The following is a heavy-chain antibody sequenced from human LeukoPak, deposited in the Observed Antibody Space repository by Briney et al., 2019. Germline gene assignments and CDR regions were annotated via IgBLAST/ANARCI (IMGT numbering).Heavy chain of an antibody. Sequence: PETLSLTCAVYGGSFSGYYWSWIRQPPGKGLEWIGEINHSGSTNYNPSLKSRVTISVDTSKNQFSLKLSSVTAADTAVYYCARDKVVPAAINWFDPWGQGTLVTVSS. CDR1: GGSFSGYY. J-gene: IGHJ5*02. D-gene: IGHD2-2*01. CDR3: ARDKVVPAAINWFDP. V-gene: IGHV4-34*01. CDR2: INHSGST.